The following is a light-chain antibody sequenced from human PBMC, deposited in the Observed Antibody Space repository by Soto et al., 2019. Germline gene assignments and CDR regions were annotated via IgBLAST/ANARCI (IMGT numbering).Light chain of an antibody. V-gene: IGLV2-14*01. CDR3: SSYTSSSTLV. Sequence: QLVLTQPASVSGSPGQSITISCTGTSSDVGGYNYVSWHQQHRGKAPKLMIYEVSNRPSGVSNRFSGSKSGNTASLTISGLQAEDEADYYCSSYTSSSTLVFGGGTKLTVL. CDR2: EVS. J-gene: IGLJ2*01. CDR1: SSDVGGYNY.